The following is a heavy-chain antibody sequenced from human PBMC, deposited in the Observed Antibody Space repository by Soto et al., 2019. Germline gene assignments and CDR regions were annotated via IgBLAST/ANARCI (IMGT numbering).Heavy chain of an antibody. J-gene: IGHJ6*02. CDR2: IYYSGST. D-gene: IGHD4-4*01. Sequence: QVQLQESGPGLVKPSQTLSITCTVSGGSISSGGYYWSSIRQHPGKGLERIGYIYYSGSTYYNPSLNGGVTISVDTSKNQFSLKLSSVTAADTAVYYCARLMDSNCARGGMDVWGQETTVIVSS. CDR3: ARLMDSNCARGGMDV. CDR1: GGSISSGGYY. V-gene: IGHV4-31*03.